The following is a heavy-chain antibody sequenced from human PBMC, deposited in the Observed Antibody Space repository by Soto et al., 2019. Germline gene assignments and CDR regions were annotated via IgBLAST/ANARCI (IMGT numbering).Heavy chain of an antibody. J-gene: IGHJ4*02. V-gene: IGHV4-30-2*01. CDR3: ASSSNYVWFDY. Sequence: PSETLSLTCAASGGSISIGGYSWCWIRQPPGKGLEWIGYIYHSGSTYYNPSLKSRVTISVDRSKNQFSLKLSSVTAADTAVYYCASSSNYVWFDYWGQGTLVTVSS. D-gene: IGHD4-4*01. CDR1: GGSISIGGYS. CDR2: IYHSGST.